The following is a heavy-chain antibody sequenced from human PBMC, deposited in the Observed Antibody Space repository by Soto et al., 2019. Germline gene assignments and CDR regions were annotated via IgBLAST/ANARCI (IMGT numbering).Heavy chain of an antibody. J-gene: IGHJ4*02. CDR2: ISAYNGNT. CDR1: GYTFTSKG. CDR3: ASLYCSSTSCYPSPFDY. D-gene: IGHD2-2*01. Sequence: GAQWKVSCKAFGYTFTSKGIGWVGQAPGQGLEWMGWISAYNGNTNYAQKLQGRVTMTTDTSTSTAYMELRSLRSDDTAVYYCASLYCSSTSCYPSPFDYWGQGTLVPVSS. V-gene: IGHV1-18*01.